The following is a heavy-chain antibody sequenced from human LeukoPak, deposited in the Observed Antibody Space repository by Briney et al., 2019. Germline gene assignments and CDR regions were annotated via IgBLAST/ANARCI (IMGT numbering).Heavy chain of an antibody. CDR2: INAANGNT. J-gene: IGHJ4*02. CDR1: GYTFTSYG. D-gene: IGHD3-9*01. CDR3: ARGGETGYYGYFDY. V-gene: IGHV1-3*01. Sequence: ASVKVSCKASGYTFTSYGTHWVRQAPGQSLKCMGWINAANGNTKYSQKFQGRVTITRDTSASTAYMELSSLRSEDTAVYYCARGGETGYYGYFDYWGQGTLVTVSS.